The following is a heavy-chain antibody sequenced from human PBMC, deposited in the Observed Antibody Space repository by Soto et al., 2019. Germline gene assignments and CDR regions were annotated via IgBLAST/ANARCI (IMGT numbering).Heavy chain of an antibody. J-gene: IGHJ6*03. V-gene: IGHV3-33*01. CDR2: IWYDGSNK. Sequence: QVQLVESGGGVVQPGRSLRLSCAASGFTFSSYGMHWVRQAPGKGLERVAVIWYDGSNKYYADSVKGRFTSSRDNSRNTLYLQMNSLRAEDTAVYSCARRSRGGSYRRDYMDVWGKGTTVTVSS. CDR3: ARRSRGGSYRRDYMDV. D-gene: IGHD3-16*02. CDR1: GFTFSSYG.